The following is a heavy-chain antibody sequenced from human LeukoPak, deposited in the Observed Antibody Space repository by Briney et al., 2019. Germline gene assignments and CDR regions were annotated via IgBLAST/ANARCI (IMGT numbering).Heavy chain of an antibody. CDR3: ASGYCSSTSCYHFDY. J-gene: IGHJ4*02. CDR2: INAGNGNT. V-gene: IGHV1-3*01. CDR1: GYTFTSYA. Sequence: ASVKVSCKASGYTFTSYAMHWVRQAPGQRLEWMGWINAGNGNTKYSQKFQGRVTITRDTSASTAYMELSSLRSEDTAVYHCASGYCSSTSCYHFDYWGQGTLVTVSS. D-gene: IGHD2-2*01.